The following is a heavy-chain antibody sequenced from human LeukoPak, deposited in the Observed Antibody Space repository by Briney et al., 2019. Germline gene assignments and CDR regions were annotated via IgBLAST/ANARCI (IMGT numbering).Heavy chain of an antibody. CDR1: GFTFSSYG. V-gene: IGHV3-30*02. Sequence: GGSLRLSCAASGFTFSSYGMHWVRQAPGKGLEWVAFIRYDGSNKYYADSVKGRFTISRDNSKNTLYLQMNSLRAEDTAVHYCAKCGCSDSSRWTCNRRCYYDYMDVWGKGTTVTVSS. J-gene: IGHJ6*03. CDR3: AKCGCSDSSRWTCNRRCYYDYMDV. D-gene: IGHD6-13*01. CDR2: IRYDGSNK.